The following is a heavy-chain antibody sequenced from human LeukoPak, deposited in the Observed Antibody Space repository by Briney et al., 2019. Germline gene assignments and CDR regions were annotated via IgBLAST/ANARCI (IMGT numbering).Heavy chain of an antibody. CDR3: GGASS. CDR2: ISYDGANK. J-gene: IGHJ5*02. V-gene: IGHV3-30*03. D-gene: IGHD1-26*01. Sequence: GGSLRLSCAASGFTFSSYWMSWVRQAPGKGLEWVAVISYDGANKYQADSVKGRFTISRDNSMNTLYLQMNSLRTEDTAVYYCGGASSWGQGTLVTVSS. CDR1: GFTFSSYW.